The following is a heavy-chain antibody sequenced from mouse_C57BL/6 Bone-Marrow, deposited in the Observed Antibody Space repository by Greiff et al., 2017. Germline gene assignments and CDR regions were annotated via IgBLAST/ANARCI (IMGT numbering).Heavy chain of an antibody. CDR1: GFTFSSYT. J-gene: IGHJ2*01. CDR2: ISGGGGNT. Sequence: EVKVEESGGGLVKPGGSLKLSCAASGFTFSSYTMSWVRQTPEKRLEWVATISGGGGNTYYPDSVKGRFTISRDNAKNTLYLQMSSLRSEDTALYYCARHAFYSYGSLIDYWGQGTTLTVSS. V-gene: IGHV5-9*01. CDR3: ARHAFYSYGSLIDY. D-gene: IGHD1-1*01.